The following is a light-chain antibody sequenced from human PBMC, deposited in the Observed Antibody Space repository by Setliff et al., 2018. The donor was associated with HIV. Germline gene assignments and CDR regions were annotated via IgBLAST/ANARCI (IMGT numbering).Light chain of an antibody. CDR3: SSYTSSTPLYV. V-gene: IGLV2-14*01. CDR2: DVS. CDR1: SSDVGDYNY. Sequence: QSALTQPASVSGSPGQSITISCTGTSSDVGDYNYVSWSQQHPGKAPKLMIYDVSKRPSGVSNRFSGAKSGNTASLTISGLQAEDEADYYCSSYTSSTPLYVFGTGTKVTVL. J-gene: IGLJ1*01.